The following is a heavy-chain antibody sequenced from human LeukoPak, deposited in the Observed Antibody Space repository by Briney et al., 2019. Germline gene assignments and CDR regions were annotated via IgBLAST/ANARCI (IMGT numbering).Heavy chain of an antibody. J-gene: IGHJ5*02. D-gene: IGHD6-19*01. CDR1: GFTFSGSA. CDR3: ARDPSSGWYLKGWFDP. CDR2: IRSKANSYAT. V-gene: IGHV3-73*01. Sequence: PGGSLRLSCAASGFTFSGSAMHWVRQASGKGLEWVGRIRSKANSYATAYAASVKGRFTISRDDSKNTAYLQMNSLKTEDTAVYYCARDPSSGWYLKGWFDPWGQGTLVTVSS.